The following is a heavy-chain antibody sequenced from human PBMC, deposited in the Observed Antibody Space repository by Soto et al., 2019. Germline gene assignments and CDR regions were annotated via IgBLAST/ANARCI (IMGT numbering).Heavy chain of an antibody. CDR2: IIPILGIA. V-gene: IGHV1-69*04. J-gene: IGHJ3*02. CDR3: ARDPLPDFWSGYSAFDI. D-gene: IGHD3-3*01. CDR1: GGTFSSYT. Sequence: SVKVSCKASGGTFSSYTISWVRQAPGQGLEWMGRIIPILGIANYAQKFQGRVTITADKSTSTAYMELSSLRSEDTAVYYCARDPLPDFWSGYSAFDIWGQGTMVTVSS.